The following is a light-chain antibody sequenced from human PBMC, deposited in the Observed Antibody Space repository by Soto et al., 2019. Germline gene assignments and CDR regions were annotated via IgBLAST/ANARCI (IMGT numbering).Light chain of an antibody. CDR2: EVT. V-gene: IGLV2-23*02. Sequence: QSALTQPASVSGSPGQSITISCTGTTSDVGSYDLVSWYQQHPGAAPRLLIYEVTERPSGVSIRFSGSKSDYTASLTISGLQAEDEADYYCSSYAGRGVGVFGGGPKLTVL. CDR1: TSDVGSYDL. CDR3: SSYAGRGVGV. J-gene: IGLJ2*01.